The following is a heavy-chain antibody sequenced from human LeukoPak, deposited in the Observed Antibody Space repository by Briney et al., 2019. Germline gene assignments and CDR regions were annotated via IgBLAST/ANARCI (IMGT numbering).Heavy chain of an antibody. J-gene: IGHJ4*02. V-gene: IGHV5-51*01. CDR1: GYSFTSYW. Sequence: GESLKISCKGAGYSFTSYWIGWVRQMPGKGLEWLGVIYPGDSHTRYSPSFQGQVTISADKSISTAYLQWNSLKASDTAIYYCTRSPDIDILTGFSRYYFDYWGQGTLATVSS. D-gene: IGHD3-9*01. CDR3: TRSPDIDILTGFSRYYFDY. CDR2: IYPGDSHT.